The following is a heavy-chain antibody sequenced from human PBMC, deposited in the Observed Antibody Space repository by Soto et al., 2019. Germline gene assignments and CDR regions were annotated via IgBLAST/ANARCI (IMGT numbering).Heavy chain of an antibody. Sequence: ASVKVSCKASGYTFTSYGISWVRQAPGQGLEWMGWISAYNGNTNYAQKLQGRVTMTTDTSTSTAYMELRSLRSDDTAVYYCARDRAIVVVVAATYYYYYGTDVWGQGTTVTVSS. CDR1: GYTFTSYG. V-gene: IGHV1-18*04. CDR2: ISAYNGNT. D-gene: IGHD2-15*01. J-gene: IGHJ6*02. CDR3: ARDRAIVVVVAATYYYYYGTDV.